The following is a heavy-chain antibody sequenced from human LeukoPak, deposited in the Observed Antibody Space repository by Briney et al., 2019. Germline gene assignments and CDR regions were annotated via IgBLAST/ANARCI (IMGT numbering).Heavy chain of an antibody. CDR3: ARGREDIAARWWVEEPRWYFFDP. CDR2: ISSSSSYI. CDR1: GFTFSSYS. J-gene: IGHJ5*02. D-gene: IGHD5-12*01. Sequence: SGGSLRLSCAASGFTFSSYSMNWVRQAPGKGLEWVSSISSSSSYIYYADSVKGRFTISRDNAMNSLYLQMNSLRAEDTAVYYCARGREDIAARWWVEEPRWYFFDPWGQGTLVTVSS. V-gene: IGHV3-21*01.